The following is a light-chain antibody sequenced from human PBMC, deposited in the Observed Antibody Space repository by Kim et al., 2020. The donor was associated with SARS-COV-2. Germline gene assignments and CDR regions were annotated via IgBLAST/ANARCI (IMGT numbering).Light chain of an antibody. V-gene: IGKV1-39*01. CDR2: GAS. J-gene: IGKJ2*01. CDR1: QSISTY. CDR3: QQSYNLPYT. Sequence: DVQMTQSPSSLSASVGDRVTITCRASQSISTYLNWYQQKPGKAPNLLINGASTLQSGVPSRFSGSGSGTDFTLTISSLQPDDFASYYCQQSYNLPYTFGQGTKLEI.